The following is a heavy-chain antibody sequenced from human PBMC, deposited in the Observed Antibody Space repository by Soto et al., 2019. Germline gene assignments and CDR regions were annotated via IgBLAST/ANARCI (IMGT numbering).Heavy chain of an antibody. J-gene: IGHJ3*02. CDR2: ISYDGNNK. V-gene: IGHV3-30*03. Sequence: QVQLVESGGGVVQPGRSLRLSCAASGFTFSSYDIHWVRQAPGKGLEWVALISYDGNNKYYADSVKGRFTISRDNSKNTLYLQMKSLRAEDTAVYYCARLITMVRGVIMDPFDIWGQGTMVTVSS. CDR3: ARLITMVRGVIMDPFDI. D-gene: IGHD3-10*01. CDR1: GFTFSSYD.